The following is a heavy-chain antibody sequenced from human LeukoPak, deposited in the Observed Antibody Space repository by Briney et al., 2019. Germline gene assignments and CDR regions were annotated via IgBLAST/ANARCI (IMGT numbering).Heavy chain of an antibody. CDR2: IIPIFGTA. CDR3: ARDRSMMYYYDSSGSPHDWFEP. V-gene: IGHV1-69*05. J-gene: IGHJ5*02. D-gene: IGHD3-22*01. CDR1: GGTFSSYA. Sequence: ASVKVSCKASGGTFSSYAISWVRQAPGQGLEWMGGIIPIFGTANYAQKFQGRVTITTDESTSTAYMELSSLRSEDTAVYYCARDRSMMYYYDSSGSPHDWFEPWGQGTLVTVSS.